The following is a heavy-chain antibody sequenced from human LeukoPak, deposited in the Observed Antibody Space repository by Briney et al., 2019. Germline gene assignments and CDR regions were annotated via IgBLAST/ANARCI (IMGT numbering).Heavy chain of an antibody. D-gene: IGHD6-13*01. Sequence: SQTLSLTCAISGDSVSSNSATWNWIRQSPSKGLEWLGRTYYKSKWYSDYAVSVKSRININPDTSKNQFSLHLNSVTPGDTAVYYCAREPDQHLPPHFDYWGQGTLVTVSS. CDR2: TYYKSKWYS. CDR3: AREPDQHLPPHFDY. J-gene: IGHJ4*02. V-gene: IGHV6-1*01. CDR1: GDSVSSNSAT.